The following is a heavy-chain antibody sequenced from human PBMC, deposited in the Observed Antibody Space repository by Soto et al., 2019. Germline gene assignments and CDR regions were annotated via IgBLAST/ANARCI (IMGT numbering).Heavy chain of an antibody. Sequence: VGSLRLSCAASGFTFSSYEMNWVRQAPGKGLEWISYITSSGSTTYYADSVKGRFTISRDNAKNSLYLQMNSLRADDTAVYYCARGNSPVNVYWGQGTLVTVSS. D-gene: IGHD3-16*02. CDR1: GFTFSSYE. CDR3: ARGNSPVNVY. V-gene: IGHV3-48*03. J-gene: IGHJ4*02. CDR2: ITSSGSTT.